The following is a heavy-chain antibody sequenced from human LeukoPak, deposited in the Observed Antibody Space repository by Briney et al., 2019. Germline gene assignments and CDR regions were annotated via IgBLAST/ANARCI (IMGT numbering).Heavy chain of an antibody. D-gene: IGHD5-12*01. CDR3: ARVSRGYSGYEPLNY. CDR2: INPSGGST. CDR1: GYTFTSYY. Sequence: ASVKVSCKASGYTFTSYYMHWVRQAPGQGLEWKGIINPSGGSTSYAQKFQGRVTMTRDTSTSTVYMELSSLRSEDTAVYYCARVSRGYSGYEPLNYWGQGTLVTVSS. V-gene: IGHV1-46*01. J-gene: IGHJ4*02.